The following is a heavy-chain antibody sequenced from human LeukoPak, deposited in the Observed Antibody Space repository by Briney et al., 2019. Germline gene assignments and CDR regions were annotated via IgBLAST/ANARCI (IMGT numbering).Heavy chain of an antibody. CDR1: EFTFNIYS. CDR2: ISGSSSTI. Sequence: GGSLRLSCAASEFTFNIYSMNWVRQAPGKGLEWVSYISGSSSTIYYADSVKGRFTISRDNAKNSLYLQMNSLRDEDTAVYYCARDLFLELLPHSTRKYGMDVWGQGTTVTVSS. D-gene: IGHD3-3*01. CDR3: ARDLFLELLPHSTRKYGMDV. J-gene: IGHJ6*02. V-gene: IGHV3-48*02.